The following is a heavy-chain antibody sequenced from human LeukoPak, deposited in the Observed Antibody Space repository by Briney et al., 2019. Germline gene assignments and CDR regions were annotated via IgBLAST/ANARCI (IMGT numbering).Heavy chain of an antibody. J-gene: IGHJ4*02. CDR3: ARSGVTGFDY. CDR2: ISYDGSNK. Sequence: GRSLRLSCAASGFTFSSYAMHWVRQAPGKGLEWVAVISYDGSNKYYADSVKGRFTISRDNSKNMLYLQMNSLRAEDTAVYYCARSGVTGFDYWGQGTLVTVSS. V-gene: IGHV3-30*11. CDR1: GFTFSSYA. D-gene: IGHD2-8*02.